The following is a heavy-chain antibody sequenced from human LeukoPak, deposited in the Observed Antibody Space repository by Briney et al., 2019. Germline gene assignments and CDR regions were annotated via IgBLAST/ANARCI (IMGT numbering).Heavy chain of an antibody. D-gene: IGHD2-2*02. CDR1: GFTFSSYW. CDR2: IKQDGSEK. CDR3: ARDHCSSTSCYSYFDY. V-gene: IGHV3-7*01. J-gene: IGHJ4*02. Sequence: GGSLRLSCAASGFTFSSYWMSRVRQAPGKGLEWVANIKQDGSEKYYVDSVKGRFTISRDNAKNSLYLQMNSLRAEDTAVYYCARDHCSSTSCYSYFDYWGQGTLVTVSS.